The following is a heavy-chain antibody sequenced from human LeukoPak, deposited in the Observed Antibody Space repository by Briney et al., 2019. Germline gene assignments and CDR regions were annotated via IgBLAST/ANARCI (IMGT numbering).Heavy chain of an antibody. J-gene: IGHJ4*02. V-gene: IGHV4-39*01. D-gene: IGHD3-22*01. CDR2: IYYSGST. Sequence: KSSETLSLTCTVSGGSISSSSYYWGWIRQPPGKGLEWIGRIYYSGSTYYNPSLKSRVTISVDTSKNQFSLKLSSVTAADTAVYYCARLPARNFKYYDSSGYYPDYWGQGTLVTVSS. CDR3: ARLPARNFKYYDSSGYYPDY. CDR1: GGSISSSSYY.